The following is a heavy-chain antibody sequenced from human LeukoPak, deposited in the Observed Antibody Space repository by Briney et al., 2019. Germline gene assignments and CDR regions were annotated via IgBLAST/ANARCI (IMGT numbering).Heavy chain of an antibody. D-gene: IGHD6-19*01. CDR2: ISASGGS. CDR3: AKNPNRSGWYQDY. Sequence: GGSLRLSCVASGFTFTTYSMTWVRQTPEEGLEWVAAISASGGSYYADSVKGRFTVSRDNSKNTLYLQLNNLGADDTAVYYCAKNPNRSGWYQDYWGQGALVIVSS. V-gene: IGHV3-23*01. J-gene: IGHJ4*02. CDR1: GFTFTTYS.